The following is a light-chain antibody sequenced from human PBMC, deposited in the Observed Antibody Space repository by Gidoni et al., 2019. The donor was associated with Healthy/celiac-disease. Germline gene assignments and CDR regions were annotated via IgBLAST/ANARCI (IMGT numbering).Light chain of an antibody. V-gene: IGLV2-11*01. J-gene: IGLJ2*01. CDR1: SSDVGGYNY. CDR3: CSYAGSRVV. Sequence: QSALPQPRPVSGSPGQSVTISCTGTSSDVGGYNYVSWYQQHPGKAPKLMIYDVSKRPSGVPDRFSGSKSGNTASLTISGLQAEDEADYYCCSYAGSRVVFGGGTKLTVL. CDR2: DVS.